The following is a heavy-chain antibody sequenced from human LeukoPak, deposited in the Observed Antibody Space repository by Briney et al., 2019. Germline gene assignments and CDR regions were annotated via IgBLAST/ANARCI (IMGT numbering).Heavy chain of an antibody. D-gene: IGHD6-6*01. V-gene: IGHV1-18*01. Sequence: ASVKVSCKASGYTFTSYGISWVRQAPGQGLEWMGWISAYNGNTNYAQKLQGRVTMTTDTSTSTAYMEMRSLRSDDTAVYYCARAFRSIAARPPYVYWGQGTLVTVSS. J-gene: IGHJ4*02. CDR3: ARAFRSIAARPPYVY. CDR1: GYTFTSYG. CDR2: ISAYNGNT.